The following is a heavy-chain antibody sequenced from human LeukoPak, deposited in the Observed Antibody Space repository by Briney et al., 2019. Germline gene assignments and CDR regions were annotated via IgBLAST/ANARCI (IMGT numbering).Heavy chain of an antibody. CDR3: ARARGGWYSEY. V-gene: IGHV3-21*01. Sequence: PGGSLRLSCAASGFTFSSYSMNWVRQAPGEGLEWVSSISSSGSYIYYADSVKGRFTISRDNAKNSLYLQMNSLRAEDTAVYYCARARGGWYSEYWGQGTLVTVSS. J-gene: IGHJ4*02. CDR2: ISSSGSYI. D-gene: IGHD6-19*01. CDR1: GFTFSSYS.